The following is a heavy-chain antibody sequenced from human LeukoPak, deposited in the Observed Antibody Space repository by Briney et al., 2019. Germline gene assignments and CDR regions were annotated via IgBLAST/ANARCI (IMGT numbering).Heavy chain of an antibody. CDR2: IYYSGST. CDR3: ARGRITMVRGPLGP. CDR1: GGSISSGGYY. V-gene: IGHV4-31*03. J-gene: IGHJ5*02. Sequence: PSQTLSLTCTVSGGSISSGGYYWSWIRQHPGKGLEWIGCIYYSGSTYYNPSLKSRVTISVDTSKNQFSLKLSSVTAADTAVYYCARGRITMVRGPLGPWGQGTLVTVSS. D-gene: IGHD3-10*01.